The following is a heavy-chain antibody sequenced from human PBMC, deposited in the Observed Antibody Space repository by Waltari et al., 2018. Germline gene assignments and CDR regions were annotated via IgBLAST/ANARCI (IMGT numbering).Heavy chain of an antibody. CDR1: GGTFSSYA. CDR2: IIPICGTA. CDR3: AREESRENPPVAGLGVFDY. V-gene: IGHV1-69*14. D-gene: IGHD6-19*01. J-gene: IGHJ4*02. Sequence: QVQLVQSGAEVKKPGSSVKVSCKASGGTFSSYAISWVRQAPGQGLEWMGGIIPICGTANYTQKFQGRVTITADKSTSTAYMELSSLRSEDTAVYYCAREESRENPPVAGLGVFDYWGQGTLVTVSS.